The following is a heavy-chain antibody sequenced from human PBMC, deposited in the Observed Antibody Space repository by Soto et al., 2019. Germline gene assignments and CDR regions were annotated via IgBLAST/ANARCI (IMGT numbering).Heavy chain of an antibody. D-gene: IGHD3-3*01. CDR1: GYTLTELS. CDR3: ATDRGDFWSGYWAHYGMHV. CDR2: FDPEDGET. Sequence: VKVSCKVSGYTLTELSMHWVRQAPGKGLEWMGGFDPEDGETIYAQKFQGRVTMTENTSTDTAYMELSSLRSEDTAVYYCATDRGDFWSGYWAHYGMHVWGQATTVTVSS. J-gene: IGHJ6*02. V-gene: IGHV1-24*01.